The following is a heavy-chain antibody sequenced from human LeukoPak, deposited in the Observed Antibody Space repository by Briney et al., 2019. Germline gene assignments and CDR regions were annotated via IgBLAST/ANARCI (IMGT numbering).Heavy chain of an antibody. D-gene: IGHD3-10*01. CDR2: IGDSGATT. J-gene: IGHJ4*02. CDR1: GFTLSSYA. CDR3: ASFHYYGSGAYYLSY. Sequence: GGSLRLSCAASGFTLSSYAMTWVRQAPGKGLEWVSDIGDSGATTYYADSVKGRFTISRDNSKNTLYLQMSSLRAEDTAVYFCASFHYYGSGAYYLSYWDRGTLVIVSS. V-gene: IGHV3-23*01.